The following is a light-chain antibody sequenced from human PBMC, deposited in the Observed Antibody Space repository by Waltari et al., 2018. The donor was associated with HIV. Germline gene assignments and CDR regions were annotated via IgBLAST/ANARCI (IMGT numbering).Light chain of an antibody. CDR1: NSNIGAGYD. CDR2: GVT. V-gene: IGLV1-40*01. CDR3: QSYDSSLSGLWV. Sequence: SVLTQPPSVSGAPGQWVSISCTGNNSNIGAGYDVHWYRHSPGTAPKLVLYGVTSRPAGVPDRFSGSRSGNSVTLDIAGLRAEDEADYFCQSYDSSLSGLWVFGAGTKLTVL. J-gene: IGLJ3*02.